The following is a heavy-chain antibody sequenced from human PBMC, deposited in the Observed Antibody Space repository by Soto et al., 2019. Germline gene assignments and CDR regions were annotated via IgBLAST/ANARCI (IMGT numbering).Heavy chain of an antibody. CDR3: ARYRTKVPVAFDV. Sequence: ASVKVSCKASGLAFPSDDITWVRQTIGQGLEFMGWMNPSGSNTGYAQKFQGRATFTWNTPTSTAYMDLSGLRSEDTAVYYCARYRTKVPVAFDVWGQGTMVTVSS. D-gene: IGHD3-16*02. J-gene: IGHJ3*01. CDR1: GLAFPSDD. V-gene: IGHV1-8*01. CDR2: MNPSGSNT.